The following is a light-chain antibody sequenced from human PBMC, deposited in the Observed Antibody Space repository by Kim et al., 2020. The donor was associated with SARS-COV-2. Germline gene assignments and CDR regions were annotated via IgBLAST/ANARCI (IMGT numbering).Light chain of an antibody. J-gene: IGKJ1*01. CDR2: DAS. CDR3: QQRSNRPPGT. V-gene: IGKV3-11*01. Sequence: SPGERATLSCKTSQSVSHSLAWYQHRPGQAPRLLIFDASNRATGVPARFSGIGYGTDFTLTIDSLEPEDFAVYYCQQRSNRPPGTFGQGTKVDIK. CDR1: QSVSHS.